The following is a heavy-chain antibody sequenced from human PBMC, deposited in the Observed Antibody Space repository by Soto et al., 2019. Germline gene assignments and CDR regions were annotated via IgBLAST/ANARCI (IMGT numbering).Heavy chain of an antibody. D-gene: IGHD4-17*01. CDR1: GGSFSSGDYY. CDR3: ARIHFGDEPSYYYYGMDV. J-gene: IGHJ6*02. V-gene: IGHV4-30-4*01. CDR2: IYYTGST. Sequence: SETLSLTCTVSGGSFSSGDYYWSWVRQPPGKGLEWIGYIYYTGSTLNNPSLKSRVSISIDTSKTQFSLKLSSVTAADTAVYYCARIHFGDEPSYYYYGMDVWGQGTTVTVSS.